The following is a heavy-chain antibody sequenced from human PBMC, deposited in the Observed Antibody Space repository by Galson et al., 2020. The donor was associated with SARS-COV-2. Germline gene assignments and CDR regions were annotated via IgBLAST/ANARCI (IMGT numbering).Heavy chain of an antibody. CDR3: TRDWNGEGEF. CDR1: GFTFSDFY. CDR2: IRNKHSSYTN. J-gene: IGHJ4*02. V-gene: IGHV3-72*01. Sequence: GGSLRLSCAASGFTFSDFYMDWVRQAPGQGLEWLGRIRNKHSSYTNEYAASVRGRFTVSRDASKHLVYLQMNSLKIEDTAIYCCTRDWNGEGEFWVQGTLVTVSS. D-gene: IGHD3-16*01.